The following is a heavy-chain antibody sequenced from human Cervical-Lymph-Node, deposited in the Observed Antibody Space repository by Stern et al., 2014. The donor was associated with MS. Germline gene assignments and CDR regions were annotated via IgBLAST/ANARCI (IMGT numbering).Heavy chain of an antibody. J-gene: IGHJ4*02. CDR1: GFTFSRYA. D-gene: IGHD2-2*01. Sequence: EVQLVESGGGLVQPGGSLRLSCAASGFTFSRYAMCWVRLAPGQGLEWVSAISGSGGSTYYADSVKGRFTISRDNSKNTLYLQMNSLRAEDTAVYYCAKDYPNIVVVPAAHWGQGTLVTVSS. CDR3: AKDYPNIVVVPAAH. V-gene: IGHV3-23*04. CDR2: ISGSGGST.